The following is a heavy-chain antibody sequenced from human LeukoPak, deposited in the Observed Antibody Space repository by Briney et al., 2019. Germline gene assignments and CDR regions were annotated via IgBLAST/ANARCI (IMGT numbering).Heavy chain of an antibody. CDR2: IYYSGST. CDR1: GGSISSYY. CDR3: ARGGWSPDL. D-gene: IGHD3-16*01. V-gene: IGHV4-59*01. Sequence: SETLSLTCTVSGGSISSYYWSWFRQPPGKGLEWIGYIYYSGSTNYHPSLKSRVTISVDSSKNQFSLKLSSVTAADTAVYYCARGGWSPDLWGRGTLVTVSS. J-gene: IGHJ2*01.